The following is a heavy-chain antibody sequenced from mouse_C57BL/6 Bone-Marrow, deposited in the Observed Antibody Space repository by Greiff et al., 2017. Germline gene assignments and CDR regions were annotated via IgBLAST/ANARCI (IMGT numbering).Heavy chain of an antibody. V-gene: IGHV1-81*01. CDR1: GYTFTSYG. J-gene: IGHJ3*01. CDR3: ARWGPPYGYDGAWFAY. Sequence: QVQLQQSGAELARPGASVKLSCKASGYTFTSYGISWEKQRTGQGLEWIGEIYPRSGNTYYNEKFKGKATLTADKSSSTAYMELRSLTSEDSAVYFCARWGPPYGYDGAWFAYWGQGTLVTVSA. CDR2: IYPRSGNT. D-gene: IGHD2-2*01.